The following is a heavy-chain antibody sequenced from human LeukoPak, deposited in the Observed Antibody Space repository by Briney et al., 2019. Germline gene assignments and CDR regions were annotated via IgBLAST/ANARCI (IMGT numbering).Heavy chain of an antibody. CDR2: ITSDGSNR. CDR3: VREDIVVVTTLDH. V-gene: IGHV3-74*01. J-gene: IGHJ4*02. Sequence: PGGSLRLSCAASGFSFSRFWMHWVRHAPGKGPVWISRITSDGSNRDYADSVKGRFTISRDNAKNTLYLQMNSLRTEDTAVYFCVREDIVVVTTLDHWGQGSLVTVSS. D-gene: IGHD2-21*02. CDR1: GFSFSRFW.